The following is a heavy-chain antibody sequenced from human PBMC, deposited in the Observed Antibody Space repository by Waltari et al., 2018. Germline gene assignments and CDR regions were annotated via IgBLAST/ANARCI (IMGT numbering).Heavy chain of an antibody. D-gene: IGHD3-3*01. CDR1: GGTFSSYA. CDR2: IIHIVGTE. V-gene: IGHV1-69*13. CDR3: ARGRSGYPSSP. Sequence: QVQLVQSGAEVKKPGSSVKVSCKASGGTFSSYAISWVRQAPGQGREWMGGIIHIVGTENYEQKFRGRVTITEDESTSTAYMELSSLRYEDTAVYYCARGRSGYPSSPWGQGTLVTGSS. J-gene: IGHJ5*02.